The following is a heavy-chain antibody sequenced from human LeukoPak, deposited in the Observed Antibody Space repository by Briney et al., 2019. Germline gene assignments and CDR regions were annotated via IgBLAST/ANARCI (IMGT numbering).Heavy chain of an antibody. CDR3: ARRGTENWFDP. CDR2: IYHSGST. D-gene: IGHD3-10*01. Sequence: SQTLSLTCAVSGGFISRGGYSWSWVWQPPGKGLEWIEYIYHSGSTYYNPPLKSRVTISVDRSKNPFSLKLSSVTAADTAVYYCARRGTENWFDPWGQGTLVTVSS. J-gene: IGHJ5*02. CDR1: GGFISRGGYS. V-gene: IGHV4-30-2*01.